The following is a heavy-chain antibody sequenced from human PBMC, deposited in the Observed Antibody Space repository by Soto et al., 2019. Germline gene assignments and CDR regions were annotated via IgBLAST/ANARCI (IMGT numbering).Heavy chain of an antibody. J-gene: IGHJ5*02. Sequence: SETLSLTCTVSGDSFSSDDYYWSWIRQPPGKGLEWIGRIYATGTTDYNPSLKSRVMMSVDTSKKQFPLKLRSVTAADTAVYYCVRDGTKTIRDWFDPWGQGISVTVS. D-gene: IGHD1-1*01. CDR2: IYATGTT. CDR1: GDSFSSDDYY. V-gene: IGHV4-61*08. CDR3: VRDGTKTIRDWFDP.